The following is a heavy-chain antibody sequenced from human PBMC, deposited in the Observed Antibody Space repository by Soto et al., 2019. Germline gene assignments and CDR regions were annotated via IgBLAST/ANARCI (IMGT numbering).Heavy chain of an antibody. J-gene: IGHJ4*02. CDR3: FRTLNIVLVTAYKNWRDS. Sequence: PGGSLRLSCVASGFTFSSYAVSWVRQAPGKGLEWVSAISGSGGSTYYADSVKGRFTISRDNSKNTVFLQVNSLRAEDTAIYYLFRTLNIVLVTAYKNWRDSWGQGILVSVS. CDR2: ISGSGGST. D-gene: IGHD2-2*01. CDR1: GFTFSSYA. V-gene: IGHV3-23*01.